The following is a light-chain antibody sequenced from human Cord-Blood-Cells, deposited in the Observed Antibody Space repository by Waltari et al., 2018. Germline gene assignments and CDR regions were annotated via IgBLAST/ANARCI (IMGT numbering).Light chain of an antibody. CDR2: DVS. Sequence: QSALTQPRSVSGSPGQSVTISCTGTSSDVGGYNYVSWYQQHPGKAPKLMIYDVSKRPSGVPYRFSGSKSGNTASLTISALQAEDEADYYCCSYAGSAWVFGGGTKLTVL. CDR3: CSYAGSAWV. V-gene: IGLV2-11*01. CDR1: SSDVGGYNY. J-gene: IGLJ3*02.